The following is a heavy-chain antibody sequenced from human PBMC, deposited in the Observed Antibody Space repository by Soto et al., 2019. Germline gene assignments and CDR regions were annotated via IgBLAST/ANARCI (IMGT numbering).Heavy chain of an antibody. CDR2: ISSSSSYR. CDR3: SREGYNWHYQGDY. D-gene: IGHD1-7*01. CDR1: GFTFSSYS. V-gene: IGHV3-21*01. Sequence: EVQLVESGGGLVKPGGSLRLSCAASGFTFSSYSMNWVRQAPGKGLEWVSCISSSSSYRYYADSVTGRFTISRDNAKKLLYLKMNRLRDEDAALYYWSREGYNWHYQGDYWGQGTLVTVSS. J-gene: IGHJ4*02.